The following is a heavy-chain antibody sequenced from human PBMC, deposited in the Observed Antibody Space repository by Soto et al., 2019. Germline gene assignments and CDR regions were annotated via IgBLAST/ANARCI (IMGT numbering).Heavy chain of an antibody. D-gene: IGHD6-13*01. J-gene: IGHJ4*02. CDR3: ARDRAAAAGSVFDY. CDR2: IYYSGST. CDR1: GGSISSYY. Sequence: PSETLSLTCTVSGGSISSYYWSWIRQPPGKGLEWIGYIYYSGSTNYNPSLKSRVTISVDTSKNQFSLKLSSVTAADTAVYYCARDRAAAAGSVFDYWGQGTLVTVSS. V-gene: IGHV4-59*01.